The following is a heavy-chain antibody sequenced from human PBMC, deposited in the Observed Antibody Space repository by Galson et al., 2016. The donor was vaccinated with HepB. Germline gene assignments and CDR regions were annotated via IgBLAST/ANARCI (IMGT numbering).Heavy chain of an antibody. J-gene: IGHJ6*02. V-gene: IGHV4-59*01. CDR2: IYYSGRT. Sequence: TLSLTCTVSGASISGYYLSWLRQPPGKGLEWIGYIYYSGRTNYNPSLTSRVTISVDTSKNQFSLKLSSVTAADTAVYYCARDDSGDWYGFHYGMDVWGQGTTVTVSS. CDR1: GASISGYY. CDR3: ARDDSGDWYGFHYGMDV. D-gene: IGHD6-19*01.